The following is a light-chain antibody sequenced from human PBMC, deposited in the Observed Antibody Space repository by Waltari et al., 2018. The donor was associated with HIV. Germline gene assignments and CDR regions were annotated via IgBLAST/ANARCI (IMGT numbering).Light chain of an antibody. J-gene: IGKJ4*01. CDR2: WAS. CDR1: QSILYSSNNKNY. V-gene: IGKV4-1*01. CDR3: QQYDSTPLT. Sequence: DIVMTQSPDSLAVSLGERATINCKSSQSILYSSNNKNYLAWYQQKPGQPPKLLIYWASTRESGVPDRFSGSGSGTDFTLTISSLQAEDVAVYYCQQYDSTPLTFGGETKVEIK.